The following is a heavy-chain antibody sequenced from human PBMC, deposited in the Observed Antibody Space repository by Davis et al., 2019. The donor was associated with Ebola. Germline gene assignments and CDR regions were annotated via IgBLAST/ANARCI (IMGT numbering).Heavy chain of an antibody. J-gene: IGHJ5*02. CDR3: ARGRQQLVGPLGGS. Sequence: GGSLRLSCAASGFTFSRYWMSWVRQAPGKGLEWVANIKQDGSEKYYVDSVKGRFTISRDNAKNSLYLQMNSLRAEDTAVYYCARGRQQLVGPLGGSWGQGTLVTVSS. V-gene: IGHV3-7*01. D-gene: IGHD6-13*01. CDR2: IKQDGSEK. CDR1: GFTFSRYW.